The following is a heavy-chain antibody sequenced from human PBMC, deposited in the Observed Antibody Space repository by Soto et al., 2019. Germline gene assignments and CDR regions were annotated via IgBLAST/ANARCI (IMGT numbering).Heavy chain of an antibody. CDR1: GFIFSNYG. CDR3: VRDDDRPANGLDI. V-gene: IGHV3-33*01. J-gene: IGHJ3*02. CDR2: IPNDGSDK. D-gene: IGHD2-8*01. Sequence: QAQLVESGGGVVQPGRSLRLSCAVSGFIFSNYGMHWVRQAPGKGLEWVAVIPNDGSDKHYVDSVKGRFTISRDNSKNTLYLEMNSLRVEDTAVYYCVRDDDRPANGLDIWGQGTMVTVSS.